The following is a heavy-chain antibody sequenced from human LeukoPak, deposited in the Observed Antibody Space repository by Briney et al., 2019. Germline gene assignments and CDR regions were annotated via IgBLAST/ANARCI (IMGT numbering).Heavy chain of an antibody. CDR1: GFTFSDYY. V-gene: IGHV3-11*04. CDR2: ISDSGSTI. D-gene: IGHD4-23*01. CDR3: ARDRGYSTFDN. J-gene: IGHJ5*02. Sequence: GGSLRLSCAASGFTFSDYYMTWIRQTPGKGLEWLSYISDSGSTINYADSVKGRLTISRDNAKNSLYLHMNSLRVEDTAVYYCARDRGYSTFDNWGQGTLVTVSS.